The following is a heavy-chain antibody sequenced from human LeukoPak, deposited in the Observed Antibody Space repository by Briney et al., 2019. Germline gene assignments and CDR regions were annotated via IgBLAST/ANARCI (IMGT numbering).Heavy chain of an antibody. CDR1: GFTFSIFE. CDR3: AKDVPPDSGIYGRYAFDI. V-gene: IGHV3-48*03. D-gene: IGHD1-26*01. Sequence: GGSLRLSCAASGFTFSIFEMNWVRQAPGKGLEWVSYINSSGSTIYYADSVKGRFTISRDNAKNSLYLQMNSLRAEDTAVYYCAKDVPPDSGIYGRYAFDIWGQGTMVTVSS. J-gene: IGHJ3*02. CDR2: INSSGSTI.